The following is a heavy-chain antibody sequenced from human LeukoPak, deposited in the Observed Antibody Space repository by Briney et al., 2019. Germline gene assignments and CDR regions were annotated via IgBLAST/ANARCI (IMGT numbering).Heavy chain of an antibody. V-gene: IGHV3-30-3*01. D-gene: IGHD1-26*01. CDR1: GFTFSSYA. CDR2: ISYDGSNK. CDR3: ALSARGYYYGMDV. J-gene: IGHJ6*02. Sequence: GRSLRLSCAASGFTFSSYAMHWVRQAPGKGLEWVAVISYDGSNKYYADSVKGRFTISRDNSKNTLYLQMNSLRAEDTAVYYCALSARGYYYGMDVWGQGTTVTVSS.